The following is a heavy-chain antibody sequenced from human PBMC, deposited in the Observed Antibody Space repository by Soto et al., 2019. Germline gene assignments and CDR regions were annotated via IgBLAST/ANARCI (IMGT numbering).Heavy chain of an antibody. CDR3: ATVTESSGPT. J-gene: IGHJ4*02. V-gene: IGHV3-15*07. D-gene: IGHD6-19*01. Sequence: EMQLVQSGGGLVKPGGSLRLSCVASRFNFSAAWLNWIRQAPGKGLEWVGRIKPKSEGETADYTAPVRGRFTISRDASQHTLHLQMDSLRTEDTAVDYCATVTESSGPTWGLGVLVTVSS. CDR2: IKPKSEGETA. CDR1: RFNFSAAW.